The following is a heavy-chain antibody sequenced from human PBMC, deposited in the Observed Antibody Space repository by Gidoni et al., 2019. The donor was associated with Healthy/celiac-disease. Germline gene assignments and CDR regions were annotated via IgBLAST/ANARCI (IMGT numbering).Heavy chain of an antibody. CDR3: AREWWGGIAAAGTLYYYYGMDV. CDR2: IIPIFGTA. D-gene: IGHD6-13*01. Sequence: QLQLVQSGAEVKKPGSSVQVSCTASVGTFSSYAISLVRQAPGQGLDWMGGIIPIFGTANYAKKFQGRVTITADESTSKAYMEMSSLRSEDTAVYYCAREWWGGIAAAGTLYYYYGMDVWGQGTTVTVSS. V-gene: IGHV1-69*01. CDR1: VGTFSSYA. J-gene: IGHJ6*02.